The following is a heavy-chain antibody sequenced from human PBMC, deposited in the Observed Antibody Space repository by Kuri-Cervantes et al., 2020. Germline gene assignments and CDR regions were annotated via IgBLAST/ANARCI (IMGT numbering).Heavy chain of an antibody. CDR3: AKEQRYFGWFVRVYGMDV. D-gene: IGHD3-9*01. CDR2: ISYDGSNK. J-gene: IGHJ6*02. Sequence: GESLKISCAASGFTFSSYGMHWVRQAPGKGLEWVAVISYDGSNKYYADSVKGRFTISRDNSKNTLYLQMNSLRAEDTAVYYCAKEQRYFGWFVRVYGMDVWGQGTTVTVSS. V-gene: IGHV3-30*18. CDR1: GFTFSSYG.